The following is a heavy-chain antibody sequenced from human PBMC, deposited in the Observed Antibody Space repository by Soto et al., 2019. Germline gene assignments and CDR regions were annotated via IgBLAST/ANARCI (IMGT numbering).Heavy chain of an antibody. CDR3: FRKGIAVAGTLDWFDP. CDR1: GGSISSGDYY. CDR2: IYYSGST. Sequence: ASETLSLTCTVSGGSISSGDYYWSWIRQPPGKSLEWIGYIYYSGSTYYNPSLKSRVTISVDTSKNQFSLKLSSVTAADTAVFYCFRKGIAVAGTLDWFDPWGQGTLVTVSS. D-gene: IGHD6-19*01. V-gene: IGHV4-30-4*01. J-gene: IGHJ5*02.